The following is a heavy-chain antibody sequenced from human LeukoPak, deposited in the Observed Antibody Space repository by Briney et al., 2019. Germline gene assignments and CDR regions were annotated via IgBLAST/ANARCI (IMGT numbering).Heavy chain of an antibody. CDR3: ARDGEWELHDWFDP. V-gene: IGHV1-2*02. Sequence: ASVKVSCKASGYTFTGYYMHWVRQAPGQGLEWMGWINPNSGGTNYAQKFQGRVTMTRDTSISTAYMELSRLRFDDTAVYYCARDGEWELHDWFDPWGQGTLVTVSS. CDR2: INPNSGGT. D-gene: IGHD1-26*01. J-gene: IGHJ5*02. CDR1: GYTFTGYY.